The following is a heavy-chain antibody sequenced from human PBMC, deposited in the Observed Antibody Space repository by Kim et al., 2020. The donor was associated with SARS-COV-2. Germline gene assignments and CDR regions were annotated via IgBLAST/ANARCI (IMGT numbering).Heavy chain of an antibody. CDR1: GGSVSSGSYY. CDR3: ARHYYGSGSPDY. J-gene: IGHJ4*02. V-gene: IGHV4-61*01. CDR2: IYYSGST. Sequence: SETLSLTCTVSGGSVSSGSYYWSWIRQPPGKGLEWIGYIYYSGSTNYNPSLKSRVTISVDTSKNQFSLKLSSVTAADTAVYYCARHYYGSGSPDYWGQGTLVTVSS. D-gene: IGHD3-10*01.